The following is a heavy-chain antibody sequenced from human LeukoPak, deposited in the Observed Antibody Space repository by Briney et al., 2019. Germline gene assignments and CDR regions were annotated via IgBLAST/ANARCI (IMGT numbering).Heavy chain of an antibody. Sequence: PSQTLSLTCAVSGASIISRNSYWSWIRQPAGKGLEWIGRIFGSGPISFSGSPNYNPSLRSRVTMSVDTSNNQFSLHLTSVTAADAAVYCCARDTVGSCSGWYQDYWGQGTLVTVSS. D-gene: IGHD6-19*01. CDR1: GASIISRNSY. CDR2: IFGSGPISFSGSP. J-gene: IGHJ4*02. CDR3: ARDTVGSCSGWYQDY. V-gene: IGHV4-61*02.